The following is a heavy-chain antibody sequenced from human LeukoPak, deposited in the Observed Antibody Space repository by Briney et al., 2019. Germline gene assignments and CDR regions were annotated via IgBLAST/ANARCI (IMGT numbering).Heavy chain of an antibody. D-gene: IGHD5-12*01. J-gene: IGHJ4*02. CDR2: IRYDGSNK. CDR3: ARALRPFDY. CDR1: GFSFSTYG. Sequence: PGGSLRLSCAASGFSFSTYGMHWVRQAPGKGLEWVAFIRYDGSNKHYADSVKGRFTISRDNSKNTLYLQMNSLRAEDTAVYYCARALRPFDYWGQGTLVTVSS. V-gene: IGHV3-30*02.